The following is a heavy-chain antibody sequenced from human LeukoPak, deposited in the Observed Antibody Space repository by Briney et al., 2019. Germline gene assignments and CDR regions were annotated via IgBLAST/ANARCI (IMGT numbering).Heavy chain of an antibody. J-gene: IGHJ4*02. D-gene: IGHD1-26*01. Sequence: SQTLSLTCDISGDSVSSNSVNWNWIRQSPSRGLEWLGRTYYRSKWYYDYAVAVKSRISINPDTSKNQFSLQLSSVTPEDTAVYYCARDPVGGSTIFDYWGQGTLVTVSS. CDR3: ARDPVGGSTIFDY. CDR2: TYYRSKWYY. CDR1: GDSVSSNSVN. V-gene: IGHV6-1*01.